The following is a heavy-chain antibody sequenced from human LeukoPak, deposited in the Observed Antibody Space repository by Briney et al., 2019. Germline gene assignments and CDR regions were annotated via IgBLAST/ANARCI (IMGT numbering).Heavy chain of an antibody. CDR3: ARYYYDSSGYSTFDY. CDR1: GFTFSSHS. D-gene: IGHD3-22*01. V-gene: IGHV3-21*01. CDR2: ISSSSTYI. J-gene: IGHJ4*02. Sequence: PGGSLRLSCAASGFTFSSHSMNWVRQAPGKGLEWVSSISSSSTYIYYADSVKGRFTITRDNAKNSLYLQMNSLRAEDTAVYYCARYYYDSSGYSTFDYWGQGTLVTVSS.